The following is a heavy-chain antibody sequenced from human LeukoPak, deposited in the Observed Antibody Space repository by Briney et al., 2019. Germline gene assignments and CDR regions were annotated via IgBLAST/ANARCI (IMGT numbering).Heavy chain of an antibody. J-gene: IGHJ4*02. CDR1: GFTFSSYA. CDR3: ARGNWESDFDY. Sequence: GGSLRLSCAASGFTFSSYAMSWVRQAPGKELEWVSAISGSGGSTYYADSVKGRFTISRDNSKNTLYLQMNSLRAEDTAVYYCARGNWESDFDYWGQGTLVTVSS. V-gene: IGHV3-23*01. CDR2: ISGSGGST. D-gene: IGHD7-27*01.